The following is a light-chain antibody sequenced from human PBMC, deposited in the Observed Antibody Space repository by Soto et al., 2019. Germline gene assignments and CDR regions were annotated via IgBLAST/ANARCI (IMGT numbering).Light chain of an antibody. CDR2: EVT. Sequence: QSALTQPASVSGSPGQSITISCTGTSSDVGGYNYVSWYQHHPGKVPKLMIYEVTNRPSGISNRFSGSKSGNTASLTISGLKAEDEADYYCSSYTTSYTQVFGGGTKVTVL. CDR1: SSDVGGYNY. V-gene: IGLV2-14*01. CDR3: SSYTTSYTQV. J-gene: IGLJ2*01.